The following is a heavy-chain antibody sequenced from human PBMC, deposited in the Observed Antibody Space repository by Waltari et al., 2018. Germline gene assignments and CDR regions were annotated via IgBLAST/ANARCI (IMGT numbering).Heavy chain of an antibody. V-gene: IGHV4-34*01. CDR2: INHSGST. CDR3: ARGGYYGSGSYSPDY. Sequence: QVQLQQWGAGLLKPSETLSLTCAVYGGSFRGYSWSWIRQPPGKGLEWIWEINHSGSTNYNPSLKRRVTISVDTDKNQFSLKLSSVTAADTAVYYCARGGYYGSGSYSPDYWGQGTLVTVSS. D-gene: IGHD3-10*01. CDR1: GGSFRGYS. J-gene: IGHJ4*02.